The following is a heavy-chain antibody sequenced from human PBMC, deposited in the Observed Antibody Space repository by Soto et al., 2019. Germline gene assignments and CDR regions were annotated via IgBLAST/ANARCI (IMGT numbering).Heavy chain of an antibody. J-gene: IGHJ6*02. D-gene: IGHD3-22*01. V-gene: IGHV1-3*01. Sequence: ASVKVSCKASGYSFSTHAMHWVRQAPGQGLEWVGWINSVNDHTIYSEKFQGRVTITSDTSATTAYMELRSLRSDDTAVYYCARDQSFDRSYYYGIDLWGQGTTVTVSS. CDR2: INSVNDHT. CDR3: ARDQSFDRSYYYGIDL. CDR1: GYSFSTHA.